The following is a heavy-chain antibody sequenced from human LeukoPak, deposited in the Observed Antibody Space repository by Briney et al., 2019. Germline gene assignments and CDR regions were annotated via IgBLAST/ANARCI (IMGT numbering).Heavy chain of an antibody. CDR1: GFTFSSYS. V-gene: IGHV3-21*01. Sequence: GGSLRLSCAAAGFTFSSYSMNWVRQAPGKGLEWVSSISSSSSYIYYADSVRGRFTISRDNSKNSLYLQMNSLRAEDTAVYYCARDPYSGLFDYWGQGTLVTVSS. CDR2: ISSSSSYI. J-gene: IGHJ4*02. CDR3: ARDPYSGLFDY. D-gene: IGHD4-11*01.